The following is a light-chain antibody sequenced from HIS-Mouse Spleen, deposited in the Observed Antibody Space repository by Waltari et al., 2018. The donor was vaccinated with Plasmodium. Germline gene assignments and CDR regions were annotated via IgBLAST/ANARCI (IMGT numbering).Light chain of an antibody. CDR1: SLRSYY. J-gene: IGLJ2*01. CDR2: GKN. CDR3: NSRDSSGNHLGVV. Sequence: SSELTQDPAVSVALGQTVRITCPGDSLRSYYASWYPQKPAQAPVLVIYGKNNRPSGIPDRFSGSSSGNTASLTITGAQAEDEADYYCNSRDSSGNHLGVVFGGGTKLTVL. V-gene: IGLV3-19*01.